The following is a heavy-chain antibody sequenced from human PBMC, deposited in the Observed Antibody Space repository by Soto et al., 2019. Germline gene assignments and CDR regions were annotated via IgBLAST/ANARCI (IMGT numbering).Heavy chain of an antibody. D-gene: IGHD3-10*02. Sequence: SETLSLTCAIYNSSLGAFHWTWIRQPPGKGLEWIGELIHGGSTNYNPSLKSRVTFSLDTSKSQFSLHVMSVTAADTAVYYCARSPLSYDYVRQTWREVGDSFDVWGRGTLVTVSS. CDR1: NSSLGAFH. CDR2: LIHGGST. CDR3: ARSPLSYDYVRQTWREVGDSFDV. J-gene: IGHJ3*01. V-gene: IGHV4-34*12.